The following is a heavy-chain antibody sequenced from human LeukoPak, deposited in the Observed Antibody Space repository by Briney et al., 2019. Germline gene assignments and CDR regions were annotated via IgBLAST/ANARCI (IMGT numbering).Heavy chain of an antibody. CDR1: GDSISSSNW. Sequence: PSGTLSLTCAVSGDSISSSNWGSGVRQPPGQGLGWIGEIYHSGSTNYNPSLKSRVTISVDKSKNQFSLKLSSVTAADTAVYYCAGRGSSGWSDDYGMDVWGKGTTVTVSS. V-gene: IGHV4-4*02. CDR2: IYHSGST. CDR3: AGRGSSGWSDDYGMDV. J-gene: IGHJ6*04. D-gene: IGHD6-19*01.